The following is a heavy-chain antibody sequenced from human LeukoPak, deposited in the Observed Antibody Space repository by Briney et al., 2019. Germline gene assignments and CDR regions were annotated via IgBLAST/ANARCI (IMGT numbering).Heavy chain of an antibody. CDR1: GGSISSSSYY. CDR3: ARVPPHYYDSSGYYYGYFQH. Sequence: SETLSLTCTVSGGSISSSSYYWGWIRQPPGKGLEWIGSIYYSGSTYYNPSLKSRVTISVDTSKNQFSLKLSSVTAADTAVYYCARVPPHYYDSSGYYYGYFQHWGQGTLVTVSS. J-gene: IGHJ1*01. CDR2: IYYSGST. D-gene: IGHD3-22*01. V-gene: IGHV4-39*07.